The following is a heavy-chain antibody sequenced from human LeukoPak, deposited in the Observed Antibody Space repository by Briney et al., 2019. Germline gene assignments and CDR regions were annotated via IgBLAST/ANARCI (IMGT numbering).Heavy chain of an antibody. CDR3: ARDTRQGQVVPAYY. CDR1: GFTFSSYS. V-gene: IGHV3-21*01. Sequence: GGSLRLSCAASGFTFSSYSMNWVRQAPGKGLEWVSSISSSSDYIYYADSVKGRFTISRDNAKNSLYLQMNSLRAEDTAVYYCARDTRQGQVVPAYYWGQGTLVTVSS. D-gene: IGHD2-2*01. CDR2: ISSSSDYI. J-gene: IGHJ4*02.